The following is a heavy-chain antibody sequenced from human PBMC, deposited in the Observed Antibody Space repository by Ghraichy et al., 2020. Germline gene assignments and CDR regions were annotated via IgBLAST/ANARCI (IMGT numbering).Heavy chain of an antibody. J-gene: IGHJ4*02. CDR2: IYTSGST. Sequence: SETLSLTCTVSGGSISSYYWSWIRQPAGKGLEWIGRIYTSGSTNYNPSLKSRVTMSVDTSKNQFSLKLSSVTAADTAVYYCARGRYYYDSSGYYSTVYDYWGQGTLVTVSS. CDR1: GGSISSYY. D-gene: IGHD3-22*01. CDR3: ARGRYYYDSSGYYSTVYDY. V-gene: IGHV4-4*07.